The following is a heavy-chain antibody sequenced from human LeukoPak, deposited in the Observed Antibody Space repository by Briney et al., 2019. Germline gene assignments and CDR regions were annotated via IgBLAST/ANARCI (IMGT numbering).Heavy chain of an antibody. CDR1: GFTFSDYY. V-gene: IGHV3-11*01. CDR2: ISSSSTI. Sequence: GGSLRLSCAASGFTFSDYYMSWICQAPGKGLEWVSYISSSSTIYYADSVKGRFTISRDNAKNSLYLQMNSLRAEDTAVYYCARESSGSYDYWGQGTLVTVSS. J-gene: IGHJ4*02. CDR3: ARESSGSYDY. D-gene: IGHD1-26*01.